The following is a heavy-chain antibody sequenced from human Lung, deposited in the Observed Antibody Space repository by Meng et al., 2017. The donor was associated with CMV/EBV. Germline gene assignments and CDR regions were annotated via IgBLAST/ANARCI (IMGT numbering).Heavy chain of an antibody. Sequence: ASVXVSCKASGYTFTGYNMHWVRQAPGQGLEWMGWINPDSGDTRYAEKFQGRVTLTRETSITTAYMELSRLKSDDTAVFFCARLFHTSLGTNYYYGMDVWGQGXTVTVSS. CDR2: INPDSGDT. CDR1: GYTFTGYN. D-gene: IGHD3-10*01. J-gene: IGHJ6*02. V-gene: IGHV1-2*02. CDR3: ARLFHTSLGTNYYYGMDV.